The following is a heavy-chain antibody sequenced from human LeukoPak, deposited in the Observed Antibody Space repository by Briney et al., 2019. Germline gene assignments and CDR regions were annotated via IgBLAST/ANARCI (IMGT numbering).Heavy chain of an antibody. V-gene: IGHV3-23*01. CDR1: GFTFSSYA. Sequence: GGSLRLSCAASGFTFSSYAMSWVRQAPGKGLEWVSAISGSAGSTYYADSVKGRFTISRDNSKNTLYLQMNSLRAEDTAVYYCAKDEGTAPGYCSGGSCQIPQLTGFDYWGQGTLVTVSS. CDR2: ISGSAGST. J-gene: IGHJ4*02. D-gene: IGHD2-15*01. CDR3: AKDEGTAPGYCSGGSCQIPQLTGFDY.